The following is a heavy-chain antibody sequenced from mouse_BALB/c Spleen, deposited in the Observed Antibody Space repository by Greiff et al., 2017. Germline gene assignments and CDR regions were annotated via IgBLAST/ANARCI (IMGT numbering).Heavy chain of an antibody. V-gene: IGHV1-14*01. D-gene: IGHD2-14*01. CDR3: ARDYRYDVDY. CDR2: INPYNDGT. CDR1: GYTFTSYV. Sequence: EVKLMESGPELVKPGASVKMSCKASGYTFTSYVMHWVKQKPGQGLEWIGYINPYNDGTKYNEKFKGKATLTSDKSSSTAYMELSSLTSEDSAVYYCARDYRYDVDYWGQGTTLTVSS. J-gene: IGHJ2*01.